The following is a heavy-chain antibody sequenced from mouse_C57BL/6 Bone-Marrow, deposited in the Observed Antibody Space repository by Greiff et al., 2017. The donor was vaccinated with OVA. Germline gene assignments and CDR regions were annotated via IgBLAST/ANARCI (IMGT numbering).Heavy chain of an antibody. D-gene: IGHD1-2*01. CDR3: ARLASYWYFDV. CDR2: IDPSDSYT. CDR1: GYTFTSYW. V-gene: IGHV1-50*01. Sequence: VQLQQSGAELVKPGASVKLSCKASGYTFTSYWMQWVNQRPGQGLEWIGEIDPSDSYTNYNQKFKGKATLTVDTSSSTAYLQLSSLTSEDSAVYYCARLASYWYFDVWGTGTTVTVSS. J-gene: IGHJ1*03.